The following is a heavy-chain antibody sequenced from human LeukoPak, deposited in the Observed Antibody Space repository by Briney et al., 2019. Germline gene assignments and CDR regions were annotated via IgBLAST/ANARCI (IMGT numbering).Heavy chain of an antibody. D-gene: IGHD1-1*01. CDR2: INHSGST. V-gene: IGHV4-34*01. CDR3: ARAPTGYGDY. CDR1: GGSFSGYY. J-gene: IGHJ4*02. Sequence: SETLSLTCAVYGGSFSGYYWSWIRQPPGKGLEWIGEINHSGSTNYNPSLKSRVTISVDTSKNQFSLKLSSVTAADTAVYYCARAPTGYGDYWGQGTLVTVSS.